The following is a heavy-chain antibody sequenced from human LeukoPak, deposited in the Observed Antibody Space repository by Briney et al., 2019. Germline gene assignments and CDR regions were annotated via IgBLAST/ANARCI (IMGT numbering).Heavy chain of an antibody. D-gene: IGHD2-15*01. Sequence: GGSLRLSCAASGFTFSNYAMHWVRQAPGKGLEYVSTINNNGGRTSYANSVKGRFIISRDNSKNTLYLQMGSLRAEDTAVYYCAKEPRYCSGGSCYLRYMDVWGKGTTVTVSS. CDR1: GFTFSNYA. CDR3: AKEPRYCSGGSCYLRYMDV. CDR2: INNNGGRT. J-gene: IGHJ6*03. V-gene: IGHV3-64*01.